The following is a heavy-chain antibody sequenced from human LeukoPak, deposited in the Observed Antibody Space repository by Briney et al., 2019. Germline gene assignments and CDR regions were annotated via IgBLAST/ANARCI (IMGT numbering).Heavy chain of an antibody. J-gene: IGHJ4*02. CDR2: IYSGGST. CDR3: ARAPSGYGWGFAY. D-gene: IGHD5-12*01. CDR1: GFTVSSNY. V-gene: IGHV3-66*01. Sequence: PGGSLRLSCAASGFTVSSNYMSWVRQAPGKGLEWVSVIYSGGSTYYADSVKGRFTISRDNSKNTLYLQMNSLRAEDTAVYYCARAPSGYGWGFAYWGQGTLVTVSS.